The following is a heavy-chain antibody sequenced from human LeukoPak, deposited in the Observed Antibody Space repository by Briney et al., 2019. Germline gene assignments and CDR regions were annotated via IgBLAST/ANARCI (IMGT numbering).Heavy chain of an antibody. D-gene: IGHD4-17*01. CDR2: IGTSSTTI. V-gene: IGHV3-48*01. CDR1: GFTFSSYT. Sequence: SGGSLRLSCAASGFTFSSYTMNWVRQPPGRGLEWVSNIGTSSTTIYYADSVKGRFTISRDNSKNTLYLQMNSLRAEDTAVYYCARVGGYGDWNAFDIWGQGTMVTVSS. J-gene: IGHJ3*02. CDR3: ARVGGYGDWNAFDI.